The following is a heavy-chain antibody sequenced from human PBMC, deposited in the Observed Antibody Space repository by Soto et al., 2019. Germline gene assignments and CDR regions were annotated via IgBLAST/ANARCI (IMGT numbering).Heavy chain of an antibody. Sequence: RXXSLNISCKGSGYSFTSNWIVWVRQMPGKGLEWMGIIYPGDSDTRYSPSFQGQVTMTRDTSTSTAYMELSRLRSDDTAVYYCARGHCISTSCYYYYGMDVWGQGTTVTVSS. CDR1: GYSFTSNW. CDR3: ARGHCISTSCYYYYGMDV. D-gene: IGHD2-2*01. V-gene: IGHV5-51*01. J-gene: IGHJ6*02. CDR2: IYPGDSDT.